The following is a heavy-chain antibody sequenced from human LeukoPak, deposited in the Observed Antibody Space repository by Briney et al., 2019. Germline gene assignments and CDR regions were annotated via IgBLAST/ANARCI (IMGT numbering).Heavy chain of an antibody. CDR3: ARGLESYDSSTYPVLSS. Sequence: ASVKVSCKASGYTFTNYGINWVRQAPGQGLEWMGWISAYNGNTNYAQKLQGRVTITRNTSINTAYMELSSLRSEDTAVYYCARGLESYDSSTYPVLSSWGQGTLVTVSS. CDR2: ISAYNGNT. CDR1: GYTFTNYG. D-gene: IGHD3-22*01. V-gene: IGHV1-18*01. J-gene: IGHJ4*02.